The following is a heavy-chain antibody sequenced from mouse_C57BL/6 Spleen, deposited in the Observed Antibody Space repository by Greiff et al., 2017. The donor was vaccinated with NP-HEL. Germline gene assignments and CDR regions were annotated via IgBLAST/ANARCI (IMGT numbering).Heavy chain of an antibody. J-gene: IGHJ3*01. CDR2: FYPGSGSI. Sequence: VKLMESGAELVKPGASVKLSCKASGYTFTEYTIHWVKQRSGQGLEWIGWFYPGSGSIKYNEKFKDKATLTADKSASTVYMELSRLTSEDSAVYFFARNEEGYDYALFAYWGQGTLVTVSA. CDR3: ARNEEGYDYALFAY. CDR1: GYTFTEYT. D-gene: IGHD2-4*01. V-gene: IGHV1-62-2*01.